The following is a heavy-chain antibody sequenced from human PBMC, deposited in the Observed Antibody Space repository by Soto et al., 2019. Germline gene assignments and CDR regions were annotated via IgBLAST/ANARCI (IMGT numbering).Heavy chain of an antibody. D-gene: IGHD2-2*01. CDR3: ARLNCISTSCYVPFYYYGMDV. J-gene: IGHJ6*02. CDR2: ISAYNGNT. V-gene: IGHV1-18*01. Sequence: ASVKVSCKASGYTFTSYGISWVRQAPGQGLEWMGWISAYNGNTNYAQKLRGRVTMTTDTSTSTAYMELRSLRSDDTAVYYCARLNCISTSCYVPFYYYGMDVWG. CDR1: GYTFTSYG.